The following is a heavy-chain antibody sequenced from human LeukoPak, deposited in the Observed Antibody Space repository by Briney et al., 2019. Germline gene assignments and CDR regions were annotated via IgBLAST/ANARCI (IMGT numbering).Heavy chain of an antibody. J-gene: IGHJ3*02. D-gene: IGHD5-24*01. CDR3: AKAMAAPGAFDI. Sequence: PGGPLRLSCAASGFTFDESAMHWVRQAPGKALEWVSGIGWDSNSIIYADSVKGRFTISRDNAKNSLYLQMNSLRAEDTALYYCAKAMAAPGAFDIWGQGTVVTVSS. V-gene: IGHV3-9*01. CDR1: GFTFDESA. CDR2: IGWDSNSI.